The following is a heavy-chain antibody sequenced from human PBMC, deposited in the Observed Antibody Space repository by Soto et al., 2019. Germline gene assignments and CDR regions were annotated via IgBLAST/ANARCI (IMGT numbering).Heavy chain of an antibody. CDR3: ARVLFVLRVDTAMKP. CDR1: GYTFTSYA. V-gene: IGHV1-3*01. Sequence: ASVKVSCKASGYTFTSYAMHWVRQAPGQRLEWMGWINAGNGNTKYSQKFQGRVTITRDTSASTAYMELSSLRSEDTAVYYCARVLFVLRVDTAMKPWGQGTLVTVSS. CDR2: INAGNGNT. D-gene: IGHD5-18*01. J-gene: IGHJ5*02.